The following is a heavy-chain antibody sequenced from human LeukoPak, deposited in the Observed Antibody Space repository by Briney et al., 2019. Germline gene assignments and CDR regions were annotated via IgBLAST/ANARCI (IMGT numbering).Heavy chain of an antibody. V-gene: IGHV3-21*01. J-gene: IGHJ4*02. CDR2: ISSSSSYI. Sequence: GGSLRLSCAASGFTFSSYSMNWVRQAPGTGLERVSSISSSSSYIYYADSVKGRFTISRDNAKSSLYLQMNSLRAEDTAVYYCARDWAYYDILTGYPGFYDYWGQGTLVTVSS. CDR1: GFTFSSYS. D-gene: IGHD3-9*01. CDR3: ARDWAYYDILTGYPGFYDY.